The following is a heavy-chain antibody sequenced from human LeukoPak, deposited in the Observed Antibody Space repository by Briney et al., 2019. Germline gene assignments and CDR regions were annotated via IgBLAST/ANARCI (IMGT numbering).Heavy chain of an antibody. CDR2: ISAYNGST. CDR1: GYTFTSYG. V-gene: IGHV1-18*01. Sequence: ASVKVSCKASGYTFTSYGISWVRQAPGQGLEWMGWISAYNGSTNYAQKLQGRVTMTTDTSTSTAYMELRSLRSDDTAVYYCARGVRRLLWFGELPFDYWGQGTLVTVSS. J-gene: IGHJ4*02. CDR3: ARGVRRLLWFGELPFDY. D-gene: IGHD3-10*01.